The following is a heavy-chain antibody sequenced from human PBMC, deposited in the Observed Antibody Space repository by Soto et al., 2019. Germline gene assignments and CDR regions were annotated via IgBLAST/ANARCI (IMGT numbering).Heavy chain of an antibody. CDR1: GFTFSSYA. CDR2: ISSNGGST. V-gene: IGHV3-64*01. D-gene: IGHD6-13*01. J-gene: IGHJ6*03. Sequence: GGSLRLSCAASGFTFSSYAMHWVRQAPGKGLEYVSAISSNGGSTYYANSVKGRFTISRDNSKNTLYLQMGSLRAEDMAVYYCARVGPTYSSSWYYYYYYMDVWGKGTTVTVSS. CDR3: ARVGPTYSSSWYYYYYYMDV.